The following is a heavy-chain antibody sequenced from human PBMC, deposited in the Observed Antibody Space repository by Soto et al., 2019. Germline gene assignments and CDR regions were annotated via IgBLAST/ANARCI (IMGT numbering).Heavy chain of an antibody. D-gene: IGHD6-19*01. CDR1: GFTFSSYA. V-gene: IGHV3-30-3*01. J-gene: IGHJ4*02. CDR2: ISYDGSNK. Sequence: GGSLRLSCAASGFTFSSYAMHWVRQAPGKGLEWVAVISYDGSNKYYADSVKGRFTISRDNSKNTLYLQMNSLRAEDTAVYYCARDKGEQWLKASEYNFDYWGQGTLVTVSS. CDR3: ARDKGEQWLKASEYNFDY.